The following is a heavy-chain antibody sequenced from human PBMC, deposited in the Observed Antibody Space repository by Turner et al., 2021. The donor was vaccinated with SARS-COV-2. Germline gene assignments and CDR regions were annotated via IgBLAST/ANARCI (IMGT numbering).Heavy chain of an antibody. CDR1: GFTFSSYA. V-gene: IGHV3-30*18. CDR3: AKVASIGWYVIYQYGIDV. J-gene: IGHJ6*02. CDR2: NSYDGSNK. D-gene: IGHD6-19*01. Sequence: QVQVRESGGGVVRPGRSLRLSCAASGFTFSSYAMHWVRQAQGKGLEWVVVNSYDGSNKSYSDDVRVRITSYSDNSKHTLHMHMNSLRAEDTDVYSCAKVASIGWYVIYQYGIDVWGQGTMVTVSS.